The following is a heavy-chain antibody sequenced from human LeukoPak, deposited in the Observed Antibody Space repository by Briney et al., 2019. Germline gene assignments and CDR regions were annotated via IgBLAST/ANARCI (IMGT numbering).Heavy chain of an antibody. CDR1: GFTFSSYG. Sequence: PGGSLRLSCAASGFTFSSYGMHWVRRAPGKGLEWVAFIRYDGTNKYYADSMKGRFTISRDNSKNTLYLQMNSLRVEDTAVYYCAKDNYYGDYEVTSIFGVDWGQGTLVTVSS. J-gene: IGHJ4*02. V-gene: IGHV3-30*02. D-gene: IGHD4-17*01. CDR3: AKDNYYGDYEVTSIFGVD. CDR2: IRYDGTNK.